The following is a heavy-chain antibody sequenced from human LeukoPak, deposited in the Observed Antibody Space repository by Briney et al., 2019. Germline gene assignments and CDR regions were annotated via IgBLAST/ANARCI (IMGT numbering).Heavy chain of an antibody. Sequence: GGSLRLSCAASGFTFSSYAMHWVRQAPGKGLEWVAVISYDGSNKYYADSVKGRFTISRDNSKNTLYLQMNSLRAEDTAVYYCGRDRRVTIFGVDVFDYWGQGTLVTVSS. CDR3: GRDRRVTIFGVDVFDY. CDR2: ISYDGSNK. CDR1: GFTFSSYA. V-gene: IGHV3-30-3*01. J-gene: IGHJ4*02. D-gene: IGHD3-3*01.